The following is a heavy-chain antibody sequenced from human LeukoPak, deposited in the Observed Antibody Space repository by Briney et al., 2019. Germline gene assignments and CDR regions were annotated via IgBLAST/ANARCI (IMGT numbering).Heavy chain of an antibody. V-gene: IGHV3-48*04. CDR3: ARAYYYGSGSYPDS. D-gene: IGHD3-10*01. J-gene: IGHJ5*01. CDR2: ILHNSATI. Sequence: GGSLRLSCAASGFTFSSYSMNWVRQAPGKGLEWLSYILHNSATIYYANSVKGRFTISRDNAKNSLYLQMNSLRAEDTAVYYCARAYYYGSGSYPDSWGQGTLVTVSS. CDR1: GFTFSSYS.